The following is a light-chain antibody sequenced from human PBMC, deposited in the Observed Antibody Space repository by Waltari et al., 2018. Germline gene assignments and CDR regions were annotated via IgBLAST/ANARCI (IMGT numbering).Light chain of an antibody. CDR3: QQRSNWPPYT. J-gene: IGKJ2*01. V-gene: IGKV1-39*01. CDR2: AAS. CDR1: QSISTY. Sequence: DIQMTQSPSSLSASVGDRVTISCRASQSISTYLNWYQQKPGKAPKLLSYAASSLQSGVPSRFSGSGSGTDFTLTISSLEPEDFAVYYCQQRSNWPPYTFGKAKKLEFK.